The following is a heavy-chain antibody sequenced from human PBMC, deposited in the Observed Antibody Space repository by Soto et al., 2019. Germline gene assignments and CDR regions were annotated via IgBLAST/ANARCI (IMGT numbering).Heavy chain of an antibody. J-gene: IGHJ3*02. CDR3: ARDGGGYSDGAGSFYI. CDR1: GGSISSYY. D-gene: IGHD5-18*01. Sequence: SETLSLTCTVSGGSISSYYWSWIRQPPGKGLEWIGYIYYSGSTNYNPSLKSRVTISVDTYKNQFSLKLSSVTAADTAVYYCARDGGGYSDGAGSFYIWGQGTMVTVSS. CDR2: IYYSGST. V-gene: IGHV4-59*01.